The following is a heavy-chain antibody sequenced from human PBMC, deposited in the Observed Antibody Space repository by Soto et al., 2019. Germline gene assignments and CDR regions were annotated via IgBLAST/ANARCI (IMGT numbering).Heavy chain of an antibody. CDR1: GGAFSSYA. CDR2: IIPIFGTA. V-gene: IGHV1-69*13. CDR3: AREVPYCGGDCYSSWFDP. J-gene: IGHJ5*02. Sequence: SVKVSCKAAGGAFSSYAISWVRQAPGQGLEWMGGIIPIFGTANYAQKFQGRVTITADESTSTAYMELSSLRSEDTAVYYCAREVPYCGGDCYSSWFDPWGQGTLVTVSS. D-gene: IGHD2-21*02.